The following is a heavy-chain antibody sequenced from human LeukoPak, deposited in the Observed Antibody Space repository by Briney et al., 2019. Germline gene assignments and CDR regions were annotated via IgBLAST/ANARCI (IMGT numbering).Heavy chain of an antibody. V-gene: IGHV4-30-4*01. CDR2: IYYSGST. J-gene: IGHJ4*02. CDR1: GGSISSGDYY. D-gene: IGHD6-19*01. CDR3: ARVSGVSGWPDFDY. Sequence: SETLSLTCTVSGGSISSGDYYWSWIRQPPGKGLEWLGYIYYSGSTYYYPSLKSRVTISVDTSKNQFSLKLSSVTAADTAVYYCARVSGVSGWPDFDYWGQGTLVTVSS.